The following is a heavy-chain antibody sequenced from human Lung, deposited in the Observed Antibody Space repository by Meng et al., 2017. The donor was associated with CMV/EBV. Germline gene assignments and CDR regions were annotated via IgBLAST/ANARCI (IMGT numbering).Heavy chain of an antibody. Sequence: SETLSLXCTVSGGSISSGGYYWSWIRQHPGKGLEWIGYIYYSGSTYYNPSLKSRVTISVDTSKNQFSLKLSSVTAADTAVYYCASKPDYYGSGSYYYYGMDVWGLGXLVTVSS. CDR3: ASKPDYYGSGSYYYYGMDV. D-gene: IGHD3-10*01. CDR1: GGSISSGGYY. CDR2: IYYSGST. J-gene: IGHJ6*02. V-gene: IGHV4-31*03.